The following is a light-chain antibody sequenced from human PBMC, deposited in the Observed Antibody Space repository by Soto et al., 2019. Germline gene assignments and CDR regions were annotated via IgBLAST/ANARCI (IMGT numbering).Light chain of an antibody. J-gene: IGKJ1*01. CDR1: RGIGDR. CDR2: TAS. CDR3: LQVSSFPRT. Sequence: DIQITHSPSSLSAVVGDRVTITCRASRGIGDRLAWFQQKPGKAPQFLIQTASNLQSGVPSRFSGSGSGTEFILSINSLQPEDIATYYCLQVSSFPRTFGQGTKVDIK. V-gene: IGKV1-12*01.